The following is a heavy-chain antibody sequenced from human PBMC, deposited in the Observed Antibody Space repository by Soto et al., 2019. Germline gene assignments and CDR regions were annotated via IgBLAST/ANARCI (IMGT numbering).Heavy chain of an antibody. Sequence: SETLSLTCSVSGGSITSTIDYWGWIRQSPGKGLEWIGNIYYDGSTFYNPSLKSRVTISVDTSKRQFSLRVGSVTAADTAVYYCARRGSASWRNWFDSWGQGTLVTVSS. J-gene: IGHJ5*01. D-gene: IGHD2-2*01. CDR1: GGSITSTIDY. V-gene: IGHV4-39*01. CDR3: ARRGSASWRNWFDS. CDR2: IYYDGST.